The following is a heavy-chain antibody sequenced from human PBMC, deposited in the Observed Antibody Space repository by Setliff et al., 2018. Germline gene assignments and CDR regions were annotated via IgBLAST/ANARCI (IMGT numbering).Heavy chain of an antibody. CDR3: ARVGGNIAAAAPVYTYYFDY. CDR1: GDSMNSGSYY. CDR2: IYTSGST. Sequence: SETLSLTCKVSGDSMNSGSYYWSWIRQPAGKGLEWIGHIYTSGSTNYNPSLKSRVTISVDTSKNQFSLKLSSVTAADTAVYYCARVGGNIAAAAPVYTYYFDYWGQGTLVTVSS. J-gene: IGHJ4*02. D-gene: IGHD6-13*01. V-gene: IGHV4-61*09.